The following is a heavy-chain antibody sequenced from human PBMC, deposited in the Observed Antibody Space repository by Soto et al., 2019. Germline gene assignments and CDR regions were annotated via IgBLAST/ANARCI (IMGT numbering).Heavy chain of an antibody. V-gene: IGHV5-51*01. D-gene: IGHD3-3*01. Sequence: ESLKLCCKGSGYSFTSYWSGWVLQMPGKGLEWMGIIYPGDSDTRYSPSFQGQVTISADKSISTAYLQWSSLKASDTAMYYCARRSGLGAFDIWGQGTMVTVSS. J-gene: IGHJ3*02. CDR3: ARRSGLGAFDI. CDR2: IYPGDSDT. CDR1: GYSFTSYW.